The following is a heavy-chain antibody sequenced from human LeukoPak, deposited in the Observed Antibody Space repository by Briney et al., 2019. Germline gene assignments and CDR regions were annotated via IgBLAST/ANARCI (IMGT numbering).Heavy chain of an antibody. CDR1: GGSISSDSYY. V-gene: IGHV4-31*03. CDR3: ARAVDYRNYFDY. J-gene: IGHJ4*02. D-gene: IGHD3-16*01. Sequence: SETLSLTYTVSGGSISSDSYYWGWIRQPPGKGLEWIGFIYHSGTTFFNPSLRSRVSISVDTSTNQFSLKLTSVTAADAAVYYCARAVDYRNYFDYWGQGILVTVSS. CDR2: IYHSGTT.